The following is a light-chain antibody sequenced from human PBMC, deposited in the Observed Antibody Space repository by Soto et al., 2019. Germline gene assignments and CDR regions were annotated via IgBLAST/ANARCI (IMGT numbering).Light chain of an antibody. V-gene: IGKV3-15*01. Sequence: EMVMTQSPATLSVSPGERAIVSCRATQSLSSYLAWYQQKPGQAPRLLIFGASTRPTGIPARFSGSGSGTEFTLTVSSLQSEDFAIYYCQQYNNWPPTFGQGTKLEIK. CDR2: GAS. CDR1: QSLSSY. J-gene: IGKJ2*01. CDR3: QQYNNWPPT.